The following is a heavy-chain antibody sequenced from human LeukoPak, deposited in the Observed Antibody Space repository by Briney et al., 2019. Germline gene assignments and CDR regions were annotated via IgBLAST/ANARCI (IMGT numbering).Heavy chain of an antibody. V-gene: IGHV1-46*01. CDR2: INPSGGST. D-gene: IGHD3-10*01. CDR1: GYTFTSYY. CDR3: ARGLPIYYYGSGSHFDP. J-gene: IGHJ5*02. Sequence: ASVKVSCKASGYTFTSYYMHWVRQAPGQGLEWIGIINPSGGSTSYAQKFQGRVTMTRDTSTSTVYMELSSLRSEDTAVYYCARGLPIYYYGSGSHFDPWGQGTLVTVSS.